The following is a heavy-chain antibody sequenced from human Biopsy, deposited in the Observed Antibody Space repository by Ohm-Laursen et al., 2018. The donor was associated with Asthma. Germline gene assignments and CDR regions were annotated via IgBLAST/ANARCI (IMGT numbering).Heavy chain of an antibody. CDR3: ARWGSFGFDY. CDR2: IYYSGST. D-gene: IGHD7-27*01. CDR1: GGSISSGGYY. Sequence: TPSLTCTVSGGSISSGGYYWSWIRQHPGKGLEWIGYIYYSGSTYYNPSLKSRVTISVDTSKNQFSLNLSSVTAADTAVYYCARWGSFGFDYWGQGTLVTVSS. V-gene: IGHV4-31*03. J-gene: IGHJ4*02.